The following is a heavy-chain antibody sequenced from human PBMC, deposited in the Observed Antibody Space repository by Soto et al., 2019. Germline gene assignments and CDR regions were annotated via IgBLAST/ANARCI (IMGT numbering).Heavy chain of an antibody. CDR2: ISAHNGNT. D-gene: IGHD1-1*01. V-gene: IGHV1-18*01. Sequence: QVHLVQSGAEVKKPGASVKVSCKGSGYAFTTYGITWVRQAPGQGLEWMGWISAHNGNTNYAQKLQGRVTVTRDTFTSPAHTELRGLRYDDSAVYYCARGRYGDYWGQGALVTVSS. J-gene: IGHJ4*02. CDR1: GYAFTTYG. CDR3: ARGRYGDY.